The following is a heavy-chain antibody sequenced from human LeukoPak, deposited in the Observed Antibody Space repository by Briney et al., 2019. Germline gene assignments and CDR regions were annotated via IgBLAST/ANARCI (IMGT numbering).Heavy chain of an antibody. Sequence: PGGSLRLSCAASGFTFSNAWMSWVRQAPGKGLEWVGRIKSKTDGGTTDYAAPVKGRFTISRDDSKNTLYLQMNSLKTEDTAVYYFTTDPVVVVAATDYMDVWGKGTTVTVSS. CDR2: IKSKTDGGTT. CDR3: TTDPVVVVAATDYMDV. J-gene: IGHJ6*03. CDR1: GFTFSNAW. V-gene: IGHV3-15*01. D-gene: IGHD2-15*01.